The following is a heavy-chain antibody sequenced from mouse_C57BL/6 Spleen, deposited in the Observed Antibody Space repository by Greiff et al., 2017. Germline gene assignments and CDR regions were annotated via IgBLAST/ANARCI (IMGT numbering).Heavy chain of an antibody. Sequence: VQLQQPGAELVRPGTSVKLSCKASGYTFTSYWMHWVKQRPGQGLEWIGVIDPSDSYTNYNQKFKGKATLTVDTSSSTAYMQLSSLTAEDSAVYCCARWYDGTAFAYWGQGTLVTVSA. D-gene: IGHD2-3*01. CDR3: ARWYDGTAFAY. J-gene: IGHJ3*01. CDR2: IDPSDSYT. CDR1: GYTFTSYW. V-gene: IGHV1-59*01.